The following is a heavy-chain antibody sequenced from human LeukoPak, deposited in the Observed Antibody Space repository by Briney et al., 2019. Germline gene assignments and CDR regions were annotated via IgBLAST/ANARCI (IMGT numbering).Heavy chain of an antibody. J-gene: IGHJ6*03. CDR2: IHHSGST. D-gene: IGHD6-13*01. CDR3: ARPLAAMDV. V-gene: IGHV4-4*02. CDR1: GGSISSSNW. Sequence: SETLSLTCAVSGGSISSSNWWSWVRQSPGKGLEWMGEIHHSGSTNYNPSLKSRVTISVDTSKNQFSLKLSSVTAADTAVYYCARPLAAMDVWGKGTTVTISS.